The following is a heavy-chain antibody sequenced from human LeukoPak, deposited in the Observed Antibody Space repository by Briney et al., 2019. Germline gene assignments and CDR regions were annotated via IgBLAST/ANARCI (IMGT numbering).Heavy chain of an antibody. D-gene: IGHD3-3*01. Sequence: PSETLSLTCTVSGGSISSNGYYWAWFRQPPGKGLEWIGSIYYSGGTYYNPSLKSRVTISIDTSKNQFSLKLRSVTAADTAVYYCARALDLTWSALDMWGQGTKVTVS. CDR2: IYYSGGT. J-gene: IGHJ3*02. CDR1: GGSISSNGYY. V-gene: IGHV4-39*07. CDR3: ARALDLTWSALDM.